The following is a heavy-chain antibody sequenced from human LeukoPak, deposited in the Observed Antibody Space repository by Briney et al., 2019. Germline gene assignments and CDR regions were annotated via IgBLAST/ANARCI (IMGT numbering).Heavy chain of an antibody. D-gene: IGHD1-14*01. V-gene: IGHV3-33*06. CDR3: AKDRSVAGTDARYYFDY. J-gene: IGHJ4*02. CDR1: GFTFSKYA. CDR2: IWYDGKNK. Sequence: GGSLRLSCAASGFTFSKYAMHWVRQAPGKGLEWVAVIWYDGKNKYYADSVKGRFTISRDNSKNTLYLEMNSLRADDTAVYYCAKDRSVAGTDARYYFDYRGQGTLVIVSA.